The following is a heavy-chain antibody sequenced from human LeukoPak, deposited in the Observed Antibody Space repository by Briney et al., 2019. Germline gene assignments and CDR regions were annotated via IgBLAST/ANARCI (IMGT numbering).Heavy chain of an antibody. J-gene: IGHJ6*02. CDR3: ARDLNSNPPPYYYYYYGMDV. V-gene: IGHV1-18*01. Sequence: GASVKVSCKASGYTFTSYGISWVRQAPGQGLEWMGWISAYNGNTNYAQKLQGRVTMTTDTSTSTAYMELRSLRSDDTAVYYCARDLNSNPPPYYYYYYGMDVWGQGTTVTVSS. CDR2: ISAYNGNT. CDR1: GYTFTSYG. D-gene: IGHD2/OR15-2a*01.